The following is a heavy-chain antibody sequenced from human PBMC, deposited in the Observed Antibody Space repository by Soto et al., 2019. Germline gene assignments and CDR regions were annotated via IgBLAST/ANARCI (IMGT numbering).Heavy chain of an antibody. D-gene: IGHD3-16*02. J-gene: IGHJ5*02. V-gene: IGHV4-39*01. CDR2: IYYIGTT. CDR1: GDSITNSNYY. CDR3: AGRNSLASVSLNFRELSNYKWIDP. Sequence: QLQLQESGPGLVKPSETLSLTCTVSGDSITNSNYYWGWFRQPPGKGLEWIASIYYIGTTYYNPSLKSRVTISVDTSNNQFSLNLNSVTASDTAVSYCAGRNSLASVSLNFRELSNYKWIDPWGPGTLVTVSS.